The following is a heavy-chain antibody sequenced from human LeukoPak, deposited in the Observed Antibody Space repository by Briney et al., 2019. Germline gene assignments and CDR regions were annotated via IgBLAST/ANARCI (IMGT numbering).Heavy chain of an antibody. J-gene: IGHJ3*02. V-gene: IGHV1-46*01. CDR1: GYTFTSYY. CDR3: ARGSSSSPGAADAFDI. Sequence: ASVKVSCKASGYTFTSYYMHWVRQAPGQGLEWMGIINPSGGSTSYAQKFQGRVTMTRDMSTSTVYMELSSLRSEDTAVYYCARGSSSSPGAADAFDIWGQGTMLTVSA. D-gene: IGHD6-6*01. CDR2: INPSGGST.